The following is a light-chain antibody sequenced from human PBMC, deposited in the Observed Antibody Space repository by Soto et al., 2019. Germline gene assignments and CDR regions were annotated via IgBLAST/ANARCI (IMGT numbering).Light chain of an antibody. CDR3: QSYDSTLNGWV. V-gene: IGLV1-40*01. Sequence: QSVLTQPPSVSGAPGLRVTISCTGSGSNIGAGYDVHGYQQLPGTAPKLLIYDNTNRPSGVPDRFSGSKSGTSVSLAITGLQAEDEADYYCQSYDSTLNGWVFGGGTKLTVL. J-gene: IGLJ3*02. CDR2: DNT. CDR1: GSNIGAGYD.